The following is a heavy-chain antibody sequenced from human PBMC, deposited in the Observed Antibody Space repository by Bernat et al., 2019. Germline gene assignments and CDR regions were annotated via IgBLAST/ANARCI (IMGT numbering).Heavy chain of an antibody. D-gene: IGHD2-8*01. V-gene: IGHV3-33*05. CDR2: VSYDGSKK. CDR3: ARDERYCTNGVCYTWYFDL. CDR1: GFTFSNYG. J-gene: IGHJ2*01. Sequence: QVQLVESGGGVVQPGRSLRLSCAACGFTFSNYGTHWVRQAPGKGLEWVAVVSYDGSKKYYADSVKGRFTVSRDNSKNTLYLQMNSLRAEDTAVYYCARDERYCTNGVCYTWYFDLWGRGTLMTVSS.